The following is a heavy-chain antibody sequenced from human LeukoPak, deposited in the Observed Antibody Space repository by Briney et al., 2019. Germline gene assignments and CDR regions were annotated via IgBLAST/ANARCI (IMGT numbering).Heavy chain of an antibody. V-gene: IGHV3-7*05. D-gene: IGHD5-12*01. J-gene: IGHJ4*02. Sequence: GGSLRVSCAASGITFSSFWMSWVRQAPGKGLEWVANIKQDGSEKYYVDSVKGRFTISRDNAKNSLYLQMNSLRAEDTAVYYCARPIVATNLDYWGQGNLVSVSS. CDR1: GITFSSFW. CDR2: IKQDGSEK. CDR3: ARPIVATNLDY.